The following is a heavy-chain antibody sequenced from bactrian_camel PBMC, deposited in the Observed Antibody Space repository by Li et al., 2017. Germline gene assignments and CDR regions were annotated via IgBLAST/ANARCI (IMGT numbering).Heavy chain of an antibody. D-gene: IGHD2*01. J-gene: IGHJ6*01. Sequence: VQLVESGGVLVQPGGSLRLSCAASGFQFGDYHWTWVRQAPGKGLDWVSTIDNNGNTYNANSVKGRFTISRDNAKNTVYLQMNGLKAEDTAVYYCVRDDYSGAKNVFGYWGQGTQVTVS. CDR1: GFQFGDYH. V-gene: IGHV3S10*01. CDR3: VRDDYSGAKNVFGY. CDR2: IDNNGNT.